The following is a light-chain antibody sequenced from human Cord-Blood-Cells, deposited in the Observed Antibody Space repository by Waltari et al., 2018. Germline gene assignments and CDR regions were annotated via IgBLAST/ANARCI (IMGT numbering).Light chain of an antibody. J-gene: IGLJ3*02. Sequence: QSALTQPASVSGSPGQSITISCTGTSSDVGSYNLVSWYQQHPGKAPKLMIYEGSKRASGVSNRFSGSTSGNTAALTISGLQAEDEADYYCCSYAGIITWVFGGGTKLTVL. CDR1: SSDVGSYNL. V-gene: IGLV2-23*01. CDR3: CSYAGIITWV. CDR2: EGS.